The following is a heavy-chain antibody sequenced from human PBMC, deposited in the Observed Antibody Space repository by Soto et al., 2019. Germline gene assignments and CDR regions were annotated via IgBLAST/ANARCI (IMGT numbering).Heavy chain of an antibody. CDR2: IYYSGGT. Sequence: SETLSLTCTVSGGSISSYYWSWIRQPPGKGLEWIGYIYYSGGTNYNPSLKSRVTISVDTSKNQFSLKLSSVTAADTAVYYCAAGGDYYGSGSLPYDYWGQGTLVTVSS. V-gene: IGHV4-59*01. CDR1: GGSISSYY. D-gene: IGHD3-10*01. CDR3: AAGGDYYGSGSLPYDY. J-gene: IGHJ4*02.